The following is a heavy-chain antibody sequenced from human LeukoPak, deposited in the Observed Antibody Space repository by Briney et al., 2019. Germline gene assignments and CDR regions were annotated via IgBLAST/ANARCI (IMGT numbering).Heavy chain of an antibody. CDR1: GFTFSSYA. CDR2: ISGSGGST. CDR3: AKAGSNYYGSGGYYNVLPYNWFDP. J-gene: IGHJ5*02. Sequence: GGSLRLSCAASGFTFSSYAMSWVRQAPGKGLEWVSAISGSGGSTYYADSVKGRFTISRDNSKNTLYLQMNSLRAEDTAVYYCAKAGSNYYGSGGYYNVLPYNWFDPWGQGTLVTVSS. D-gene: IGHD3-10*01. V-gene: IGHV3-23*01.